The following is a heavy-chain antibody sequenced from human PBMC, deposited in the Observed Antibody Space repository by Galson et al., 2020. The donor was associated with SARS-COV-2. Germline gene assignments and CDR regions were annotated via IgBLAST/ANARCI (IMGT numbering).Heavy chain of an antibody. CDR1: GGSISSSSYY. D-gene: IGHD5-12*01. CDR2: IYTSGST. Sequence: SETLSLTCTVSGGSISSSSYYWGWLRQPPGKGLEWIGRIYTSGSTNYNPSPKSLVTISVDTSQNQFSLKLSSVTAAATAVYYCARGAGSRSFIGWLQSPNWFDPWGQGTLVTVSS. CDR3: ARGAGSRSFIGWLQSPNWFDP. J-gene: IGHJ5*02. V-gene: IGHV4-39*07.